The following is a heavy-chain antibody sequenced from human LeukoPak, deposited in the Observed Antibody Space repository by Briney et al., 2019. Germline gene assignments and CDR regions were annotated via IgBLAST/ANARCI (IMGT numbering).Heavy chain of an antibody. D-gene: IGHD6-13*01. V-gene: IGHV4-38-2*01. CDR2: ISHSGIS. CDR1: GFSISSGYF. J-gene: IGHJ4*02. Sequence: PSETLSLTCSVSGFSISSGYFWGWIRQPPGKGLEWIGSISHSGISYYNPSLRSRVSLSVDTSKNQFSLRLSSVTAADTAIYYCAMLSPGIATAGMFYWGQGTLVTVSS. CDR3: AMLSPGIATAGMFY.